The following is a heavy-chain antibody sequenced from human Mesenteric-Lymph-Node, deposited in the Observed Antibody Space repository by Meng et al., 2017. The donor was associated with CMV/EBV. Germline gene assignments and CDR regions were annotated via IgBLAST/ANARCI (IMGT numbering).Heavy chain of an antibody. CDR3: AKFSPMVYGAFDI. V-gene: IGHV3-23*03. J-gene: IGHJ3*02. Sequence: GSLRLSCAASGFTFSSFAMSWVRQAPGKGLEWVSIIYSGGTITYYADSVKGRFTISRDNSKNTLYLQMNSLRAEDTAVYYCAKFSPMVYGAFDIWGQGTMVTVSS. D-gene: IGHD2-8*01. CDR2: IYSGGTIT. CDR1: GFTFSSFA.